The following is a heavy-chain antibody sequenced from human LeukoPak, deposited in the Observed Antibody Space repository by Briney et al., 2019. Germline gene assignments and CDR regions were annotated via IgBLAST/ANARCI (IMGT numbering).Heavy chain of an antibody. CDR1: GFTFSSYS. J-gene: IGHJ4*02. D-gene: IGHD3-22*01. CDR3: ARELNYYDSSGYHQRYFDY. Sequence: GGSLRLSCAASGFTFSSYSMNWVRQAPGKGLEWVSSISSSSSYIYYADSVKGRFTISRDNAKNSLYLQMNSLRAEDTAVYYCARELNYYDSSGYHQRYFDYWGQGTLVTVSS. V-gene: IGHV3-21*01. CDR2: ISSSSSYI.